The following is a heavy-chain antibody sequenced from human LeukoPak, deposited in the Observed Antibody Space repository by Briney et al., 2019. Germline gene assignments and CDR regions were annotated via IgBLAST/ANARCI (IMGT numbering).Heavy chain of an antibody. CDR3: AKYLTPVEDSSGYSDY. D-gene: IGHD3-22*01. CDR1: RFTFDDYT. Sequence: PGGSLRLSCAASRFTFDDYTTHWVRQAPGKGLEWVSLIRWDGSNTYYADSVKGLFTISRDNSKISLYLQVNSLRTEDSALYYCAKYLTPVEDSSGYSDYWGQGTLVTVSS. CDR2: IRWDGSNT. V-gene: IGHV3-43*01. J-gene: IGHJ4*02.